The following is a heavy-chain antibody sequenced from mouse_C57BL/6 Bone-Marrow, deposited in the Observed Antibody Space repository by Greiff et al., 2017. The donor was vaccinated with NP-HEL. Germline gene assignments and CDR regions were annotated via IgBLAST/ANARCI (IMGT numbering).Heavy chain of an antibody. D-gene: IGHD4-1*01. CDR1: GYTFTSYG. J-gene: IGHJ2*01. CDR2: IYPRSGNT. Sequence: VKLVESGAELARPGASVKLSCKASGYTFTSYGISWAKQRTGQGLEWIGEIYPRSGNTYYNEKFKGKATLTADKSSSTAYMELRSLTSEDSAVYFCAIPNWSFDYWGQGTTLTVSS. CDR3: AIPNWSFDY. V-gene: IGHV1-81*01.